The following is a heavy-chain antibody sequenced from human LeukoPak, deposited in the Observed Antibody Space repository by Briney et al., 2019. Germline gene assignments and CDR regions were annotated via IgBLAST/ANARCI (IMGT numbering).Heavy chain of an antibody. Sequence: GGSLRLSCAASGFTFSTYGMHWVRQAPGKGLEWAAVISYDGSNEYYADSVKGRFTISRDNSKNTLYLQMSSLRAEDTAVYYCAKEFNRGLPDYWGQGTTVTVSS. CDR3: AKEFNRGLPDY. CDR1: GFTFSTYG. D-gene: IGHD2-21*01. CDR2: ISYDGSNE. J-gene: IGHJ4*02. V-gene: IGHV3-30*18.